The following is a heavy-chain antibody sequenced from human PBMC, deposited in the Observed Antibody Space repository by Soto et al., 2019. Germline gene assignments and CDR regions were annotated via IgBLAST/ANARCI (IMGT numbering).Heavy chain of an antibody. V-gene: IGHV3-21*01. CDR3: ARAHGGVTKKLYYFDY. J-gene: IGHJ4*02. Sequence: GGSLRLSCAASGFTFSSYSMNWVRQAPGKGLEWVSSISSSSSYIYYADSVKGRFTISRDNAKNSLYLQMNSLRAEDTAVYYCARAHGGVTKKLYYFDYWGQGTLVTVSS. D-gene: IGHD4-17*01. CDR2: ISSSSSYI. CDR1: GFTFSSYS.